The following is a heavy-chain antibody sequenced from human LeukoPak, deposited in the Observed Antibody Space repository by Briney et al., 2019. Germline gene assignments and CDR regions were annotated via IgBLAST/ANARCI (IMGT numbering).Heavy chain of an antibody. CDR2: IYSGGST. Sequence: GESLRLSCAASGFTVSSNYMSWVRQAPGKGLEWVSVIYSGGSTYYADSVKGRFTISRDNSKNTLYLQMNSLRAEDTAVYYCARDVLVGTDAFDIWGQGTMVTVSS. CDR1: GFTVSSNY. D-gene: IGHD1-26*01. CDR3: ARDVLVGTDAFDI. V-gene: IGHV3-53*01. J-gene: IGHJ3*02.